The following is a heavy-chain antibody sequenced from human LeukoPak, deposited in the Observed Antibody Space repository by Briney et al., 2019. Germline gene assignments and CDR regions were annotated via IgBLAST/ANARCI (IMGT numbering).Heavy chain of an antibody. CDR3: AKVRSSSSWYSYFDY. CDR2: ISWNSYSI. J-gene: IGHJ4*02. D-gene: IGHD6-13*01. Sequence: GGSLRLSCAASGFTFDDYAMHWVRQAPGKGLEWVSGISWNSYSIGYADSVKGRFTISRDNAKNSLYLQMNSLRAEDTAVYYCAKVRSSSSWYSYFDYWGQGTLVTVSS. V-gene: IGHV3-9*01. CDR1: GFTFDDYA.